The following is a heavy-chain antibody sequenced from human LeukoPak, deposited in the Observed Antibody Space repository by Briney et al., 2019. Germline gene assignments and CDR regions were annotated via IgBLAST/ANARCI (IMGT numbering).Heavy chain of an antibody. Sequence: ASVKVSCKVSGYTLTELSMHWVRQAPGKGLEWMGGFDPEDGETIYAQKFQGRVTMTEDTSTDTAYMELSSLRSEDTAVYYCATDLCRPTYDYVWGSYRIHPPYWGQGTLVTVSS. CDR3: ATDLCRPTYDYVWGSYRIHPPY. J-gene: IGHJ4*02. CDR2: FDPEDGET. CDR1: GYTLTELS. V-gene: IGHV1-24*01. D-gene: IGHD3-16*02.